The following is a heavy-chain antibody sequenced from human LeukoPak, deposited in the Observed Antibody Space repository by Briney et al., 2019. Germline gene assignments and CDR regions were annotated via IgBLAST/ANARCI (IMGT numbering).Heavy chain of an antibody. CDR3: TTDPGNYEIF. J-gene: IGHJ4*02. CDR2: IKSKTDGGTV. Sequence: PGGSLRLSCATPGLTFTNAWMSWVRQAPGKGLEWVGRIKSKTDGGTVDYAPPVKGRFTISRDDSRNTLSLEMNFLKTEDTAVYYCTTDPGNYEIFWGQGTLVSVSS. CDR1: GLTFTNAW. V-gene: IGHV3-15*01. D-gene: IGHD4-11*01.